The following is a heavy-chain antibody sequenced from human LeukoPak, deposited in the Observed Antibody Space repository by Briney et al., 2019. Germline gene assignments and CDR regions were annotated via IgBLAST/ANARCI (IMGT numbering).Heavy chain of an antibody. CDR2: IYPGDSDT. J-gene: IGHJ4*02. Sequence: GESLKISCKGSGYSFTSYWIGWVRQMPGKGLEWMGIIYPGDSDTRYSPSFQGQVTISADKSISTAYLQWSSLKASDTAMYYCARQYSSSWYGRYFDYWGQGTLVTVSS. D-gene: IGHD6-13*01. CDR3: ARQYSSSWYGRYFDY. CDR1: GYSFTSYW. V-gene: IGHV5-51*01.